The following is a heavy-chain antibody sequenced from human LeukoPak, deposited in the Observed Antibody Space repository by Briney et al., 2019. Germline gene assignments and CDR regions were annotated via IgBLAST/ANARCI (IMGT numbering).Heavy chain of an antibody. CDR2: IIPIFGTA. J-gene: IGHJ6*03. CDR3: ARVRRKNRTSYYYYYMDV. Sequence: GASVKVSCKASGGTFSSYAISWVRQAPGQGLEWMGGIIPIFGTANYAQKFQGRVTITADKSTSTAYMELSSLRSEDTAVYYCARVRRKNRTSYYYYYMDVWGKGTTVTVSS. CDR1: GGTFSSYA. V-gene: IGHV1-69*06.